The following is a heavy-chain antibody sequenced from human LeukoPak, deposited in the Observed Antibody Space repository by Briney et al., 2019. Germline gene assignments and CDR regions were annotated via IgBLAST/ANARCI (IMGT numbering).Heavy chain of an antibody. D-gene: IGHD3-22*01. J-gene: IGHJ4*02. Sequence: PSETLSLTCTVSGGSISSSSYYWSWIRQPAGKGLEWIGRIYTSGSTNYNPSLKSRVTMSVDTSKSQFSLKLSSVTAADTAVYYCAREPVPYYYDSSGYLSWGQGTLVTVSS. V-gene: IGHV4-61*02. CDR1: GGSISSSSYY. CDR3: AREPVPYYYDSSGYLS. CDR2: IYTSGST.